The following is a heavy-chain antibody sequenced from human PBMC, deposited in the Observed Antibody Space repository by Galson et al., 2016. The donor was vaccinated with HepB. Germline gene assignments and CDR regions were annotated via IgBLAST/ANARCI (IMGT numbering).Heavy chain of an antibody. J-gene: IGHJ3*02. Sequence: SETLSLTCSVSGGSTSRYYWTWIRQPPGKGLEWIGFIYYTGSTSYNPPLKSRVTMSVDTSTDQFSLNLSSVTAADTAVYYCASLGRSGGTIGAVHIWGQGTMVTVSS. V-gene: IGHV4-59*12. CDR2: IYYTGST. CDR3: ASLGRSGGTIGAVHI. D-gene: IGHD3-16*01. CDR1: GGSTSRYY.